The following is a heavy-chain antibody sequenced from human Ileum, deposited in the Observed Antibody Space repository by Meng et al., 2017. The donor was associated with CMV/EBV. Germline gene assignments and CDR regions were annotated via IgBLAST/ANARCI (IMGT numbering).Heavy chain of an antibody. D-gene: IGHD2-2*01. J-gene: IGHJ5*02. Sequence: GSLRLSCTVSGGSISSSSYYWGWIRQPPGKGLEWIGSIYYSGSTYYNPSLKSRVTISVDTSKNQFSLKLSSVTAADTAVYYCARLQAIVVVPAATGGGWFDPWGQGTLVTVSS. CDR3: ARLQAIVVVPAATGGGWFDP. CDR2: IYYSGST. V-gene: IGHV4-39*01. CDR1: GGSISSSSYY.